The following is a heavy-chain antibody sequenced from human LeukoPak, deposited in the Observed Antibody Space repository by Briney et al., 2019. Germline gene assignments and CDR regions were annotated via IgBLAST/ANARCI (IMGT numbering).Heavy chain of an antibody. CDR3: ARDLIVVVNFDPPYFDY. CDR1: GYTFTSYG. J-gene: IGHJ4*02. Sequence: GASVKVSCKASGYTFTSYGISWVRQAPGQGLEWMGWISAYSGNTKYAQKLQGRVTRTTDTSTSTAYMELRSLRSDDTAVYYCARDLIVVVNFDPPYFDYWGQGTLVTVSS. V-gene: IGHV1-18*01. CDR2: ISAYSGNT. D-gene: IGHD3-22*01.